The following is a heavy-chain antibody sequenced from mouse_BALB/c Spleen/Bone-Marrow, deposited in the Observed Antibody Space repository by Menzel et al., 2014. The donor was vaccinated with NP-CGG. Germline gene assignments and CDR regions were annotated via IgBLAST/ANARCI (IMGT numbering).Heavy chain of an antibody. CDR2: NNPKNGDS. J-gene: IGHJ1*01. CDR3: ALGVRLYWFFDV. CDR1: EYTFTDYY. D-gene: IGHD2-14*01. Sequence: EVQLQQSGPELVKPGASVKMSCKASEYTFTDYYMKWVKQSHGKSLEWIGDNNPKNGDSFYNQKFKGKATLTVDKSSNTAYMQLDSLTSDDSAVYYCALGVRLYWFFDVWGAGTTVTVSS. V-gene: IGHV1-26*01.